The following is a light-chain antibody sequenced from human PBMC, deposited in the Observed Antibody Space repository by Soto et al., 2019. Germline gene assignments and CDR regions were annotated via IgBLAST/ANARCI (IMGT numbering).Light chain of an antibody. CDR3: QQYGTSPRT. Sequence: MMLTQSPGTLSLYPGERATLSCRATESVSSNYLAWYQQKPGQAPRVLIYGASIRATGIPDRFSGSGSETDFTLTISRLEPEDFAVYYCQQYGTSPRTFGQGTKVDVK. J-gene: IGKJ1*01. CDR2: GAS. CDR1: ESVSSNY. V-gene: IGKV3-20*01.